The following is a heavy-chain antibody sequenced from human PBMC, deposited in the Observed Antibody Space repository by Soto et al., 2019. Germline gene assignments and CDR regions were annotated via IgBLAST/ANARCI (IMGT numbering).Heavy chain of an antibody. CDR1: GGTFSSYA. J-gene: IGHJ4*02. CDR2: IIPIFGTA. Sequence: QVQLVQSGAEVKKPGSSVKVSCKASGGTFSSYAISWVRQAPGQGLDWMGGIIPIFGTANYAQKFQGRVTITADESTSTAYMELSSLRSEDTAVYCCASAPGGYYDSSGYRTRFAYWGQGTLVTVSS. V-gene: IGHV1-69*01. CDR3: ASAPGGYYDSSGYRTRFAY. D-gene: IGHD3-22*01.